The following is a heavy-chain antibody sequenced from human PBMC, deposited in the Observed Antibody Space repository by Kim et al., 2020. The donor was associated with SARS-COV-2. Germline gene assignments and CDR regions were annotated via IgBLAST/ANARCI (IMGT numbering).Heavy chain of an antibody. V-gene: IGHV3-48*02. CDR3: ARDTAPSYYYDSSGYYYSAYWYFDL. Sequence: GGSLRLSCAASGFTFSSYSMNWVRQAPGKGLEWVSYISSSSSTIYYADSVKGRFTISRDNAKNSLYLQMNSLRDEDTAVYYCARDTAPSYYYDSSGYYYSAYWYFDLWGRGTLVTVSS. D-gene: IGHD3-22*01. CDR2: ISSSSSTI. J-gene: IGHJ2*01. CDR1: GFTFSSYS.